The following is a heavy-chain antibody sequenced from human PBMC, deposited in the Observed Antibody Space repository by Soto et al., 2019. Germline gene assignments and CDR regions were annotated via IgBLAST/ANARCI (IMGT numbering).Heavy chain of an antibody. CDR2: ISGGTSST. V-gene: IGHV3-23*01. J-gene: IGHJ4*02. CDR1: GFTFSSYA. CDR3: AKERWAAAGTTTLDY. D-gene: IGHD6-13*01. Sequence: EVQMLESGGGLVQPGGSLRLSCAASGFTFSSYAMSCVRQAPGKGLEWVSAISGGTSSTYYADSVKGRFTISRDNSKNTLYLQMNSLRAEDTAVYYCAKERWAAAGTTTLDYFCQGTLVTVS.